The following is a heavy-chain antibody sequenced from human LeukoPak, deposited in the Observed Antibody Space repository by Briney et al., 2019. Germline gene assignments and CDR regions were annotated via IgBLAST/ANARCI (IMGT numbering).Heavy chain of an antibody. V-gene: IGHV3-23*01. D-gene: IGHD1-26*01. CDR3: VKDYQVGSSPAFGDY. J-gene: IGHJ4*02. CDR2: LIENGATT. Sequence: PGRSLRLSCAASGFTFSSHAMSWVRQAPGKGLEFVSGLIENGATTYYADSVRGRFTISRDNSRSTVYLQMTSLRAEDTAVYYCVKDYQVGSSPAFGDYWGQGALVTVSS. CDR1: GFTFSSHA.